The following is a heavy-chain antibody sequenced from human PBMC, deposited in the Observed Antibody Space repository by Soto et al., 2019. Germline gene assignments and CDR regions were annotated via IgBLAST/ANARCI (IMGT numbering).Heavy chain of an antibody. V-gene: IGHV4-31*03. J-gene: IGHJ4*02. D-gene: IGHD2-21*01. CDR3: ARGVIH. Sequence: QVQLQESGPGLVNPSQTLSLTCTVSGGSISSGGYSWSCTRHHPGKAREGIGYIYYIGSTYYNPSLKSRVTRSVDTSKNQFPLKLSSVTAADTALYYCARGVIHWCQGTLVTVSS. CDR2: IYYIGST. CDR1: GGSISSGGYS.